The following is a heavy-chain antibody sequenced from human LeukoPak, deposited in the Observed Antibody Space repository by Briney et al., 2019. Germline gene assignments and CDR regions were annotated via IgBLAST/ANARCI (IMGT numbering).Heavy chain of an antibody. J-gene: IGHJ4*01. CDR1: GYTFTNFA. Sequence: ASVKVSCKASGYTFTNFAIHWGRLAPGQSLEWMGWINADNGYTKYFQRFQGRVTFTRDTSANIAYMELSSLGSEDTAVYYCARVISDCTDVNCFKGYFDYWGQGTPATVSS. V-gene: IGHV1-3*01. CDR2: INADNGYT. D-gene: IGHD2-8*01. CDR3: ARVISDCTDVNCFKGYFDY.